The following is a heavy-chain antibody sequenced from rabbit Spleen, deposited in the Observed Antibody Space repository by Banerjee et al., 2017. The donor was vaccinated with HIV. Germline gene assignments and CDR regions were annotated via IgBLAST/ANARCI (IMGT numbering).Heavy chain of an antibody. Sequence: QSLEESGGDLVKPGASLTLTCTASGFSFSARYYMCWVRQAPGKGLQWIACIYGGSLVTTYYATWAKGRFTISKTSSTTVTLQMTSLTAADTATYFCARNYVNAFDPWGQGTLVTVS. CDR1: GFSFSARYY. V-gene: IGHV1S40*01. D-gene: IGHD1-1*01. J-gene: IGHJ2*01. CDR2: IYGGSLVTT. CDR3: ARNYVNAFDP.